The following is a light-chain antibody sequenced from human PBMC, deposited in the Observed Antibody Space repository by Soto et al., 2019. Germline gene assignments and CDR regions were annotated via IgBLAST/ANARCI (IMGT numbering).Light chain of an antibody. CDR3: NSYTSSSTYV. CDR2: DVR. CDR1: SSDVGGYNY. V-gene: IGLV2-14*01. J-gene: IGLJ1*01. Sequence: QSVLTQPASVSGSPGQSITISRTGTSSDVGGYNYVSWFQQHPGKAPKLMIYDVRNRPSGISNRFSGSKSGNTASLTISGLQAEDEADYYCNSYTSSSTYVFGTGTKLTVL.